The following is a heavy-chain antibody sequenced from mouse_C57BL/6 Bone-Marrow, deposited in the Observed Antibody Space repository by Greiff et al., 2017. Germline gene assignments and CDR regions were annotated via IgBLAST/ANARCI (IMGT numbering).Heavy chain of an antibody. J-gene: IGHJ4*01. Sequence: VQLQQSGPELVKPGASVKISCKASGYTFTDYYMNWVKQSHGKSLEWIGDINPNNGGTSYNQKFKGKATLTVDKSSSTAYMELRSLTSEGSAVYYCARAYAMDYWGQGTSVTVSS. V-gene: IGHV1-26*01. CDR3: ARAYAMDY. CDR1: GYTFTDYY. CDR2: INPNNGGT.